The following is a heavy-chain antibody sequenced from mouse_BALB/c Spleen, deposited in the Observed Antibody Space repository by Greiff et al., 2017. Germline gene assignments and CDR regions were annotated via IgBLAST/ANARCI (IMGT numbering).Heavy chain of an antibody. J-gene: IGHJ4*01. CDR1: GYTFTDYE. V-gene: IGHV1-15*01. D-gene: IGHD2-3*01. Sequence: VKLQESGAELVRPGASVTLSCKASGYTFTDYEMHWVKQTPVHGLEWIGAIDPETGGTAYNQKFKGKATLTADKSSSTAYMELRSLTSEDSAVYYCTRYYDGYYYAMDYWGQGTSVTVSS. CDR3: TRYYDGYYYAMDY. CDR2: IDPETGGT.